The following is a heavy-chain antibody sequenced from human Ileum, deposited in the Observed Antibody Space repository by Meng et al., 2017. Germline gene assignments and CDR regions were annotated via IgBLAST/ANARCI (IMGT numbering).Heavy chain of an antibody. J-gene: IGHJ3*02. V-gene: IGHV4-34*01. D-gene: IGHD3-22*01. CDR3: ARGPSFTMIVVVRTPAHDAFDI. CDR2: INHSGST. CDR1: GGSFSGYY. Sequence: QGRLKRWGQGLFNPSETLSLTCAVYGGSFSGYYWSWIRQPPGKGLEWIGEINHSGSTNYNPSLKSRVTISVDTSKNQFSLKLSSVTAADTAVYYCARGPSFTMIVVVRTPAHDAFDIWGQGTMVTVSS.